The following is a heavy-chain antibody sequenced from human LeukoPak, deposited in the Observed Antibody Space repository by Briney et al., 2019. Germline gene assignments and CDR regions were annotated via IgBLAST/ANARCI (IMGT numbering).Heavy chain of an antibody. J-gene: IGHJ3*02. CDR2: ISPYSGNT. V-gene: IGHV1-18*01. D-gene: IGHD3-10*01. Sequence: ASVKVSCKSSGYNFDNYGIGWVRQAPGQGLEWMGWISPYSGNTNYGQKLQGRVTMTTDTSTNTAYMELRRLSLDDTAIYYCARGEFPLDAFDIWGQGTMVIVSS. CDR3: ARGEFPLDAFDI. CDR1: GYNFDNYG.